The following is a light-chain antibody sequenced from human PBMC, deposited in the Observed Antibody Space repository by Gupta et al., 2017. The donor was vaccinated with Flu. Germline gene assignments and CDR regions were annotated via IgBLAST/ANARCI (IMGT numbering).Light chain of an antibody. V-gene: IGLV3-19*01. CDR2: GKN. J-gene: IGLJ2*01. CDR3: NSRDSSGNHSLG. CDR1: SLRSYY. Sequence: SSELTQDPAVSVALGQTVRITCQGDSLRSYYASWYQQKPGQAPVLVIYGKNNRPSGIPDRFSGSSSRNTASLTITGAQAEDEADYDCNSRDSSGNHSLGFGGGTKMTVL.